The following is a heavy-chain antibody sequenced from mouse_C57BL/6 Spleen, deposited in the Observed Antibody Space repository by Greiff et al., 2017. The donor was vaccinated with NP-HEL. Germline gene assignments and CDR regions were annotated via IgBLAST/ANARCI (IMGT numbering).Heavy chain of an antibody. V-gene: IGHV1-50*01. J-gene: IGHJ4*01. Sequence: QVQLQQPGAELVKPGASVKLSCKASGYTFTSYWMQWVKQRPGQGLEWIGEIDPSDSYTNYNQKFKGKATLTVDTYSSTAYMQLSSLTSEDSAVYYCARRKGRWGAMDYWGQGTSVTVSS. CDR3: ARRKGRWGAMDY. CDR1: GYTFTSYW. CDR2: IDPSDSYT. D-gene: IGHD3-3*01.